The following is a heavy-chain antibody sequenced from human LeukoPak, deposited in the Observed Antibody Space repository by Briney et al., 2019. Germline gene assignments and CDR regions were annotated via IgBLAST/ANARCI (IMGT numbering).Heavy chain of an antibody. CDR1: GGSFSCSY. Sequence: PSETLSLTCAVCGGSFSCSYWTWIRQPPGKGLEWIGEINQSGSNKYNPSLKSRVTISLDTSKNQFSLRLSSVTAADTAVYYCARVITTVTTFKTYSYGMDVWGQGTTVTVSS. CDR2: INQSGSN. CDR3: ARVITTVTTFKTYSYGMDV. J-gene: IGHJ6*02. V-gene: IGHV4-34*01. D-gene: IGHD4-17*01.